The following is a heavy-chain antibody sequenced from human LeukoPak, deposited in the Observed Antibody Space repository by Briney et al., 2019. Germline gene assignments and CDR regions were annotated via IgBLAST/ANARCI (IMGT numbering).Heavy chain of an antibody. CDR1: GFTFSSYS. D-gene: IGHD4-17*01. CDR3: ARSDYGANPWFDY. CDR2: ISSSSSTI. V-gene: IGHV3-48*01. J-gene: IGHJ4*02. Sequence: GGSLRLSCAASGFTFSSYSMNWVRQAPGKGLEWVSYISSSSSTIYYADSVKGRFTISRDNAKNSLYLQMNSLRAEDTAVYYCARSDYGANPWFDYWGQGTLVTVSS.